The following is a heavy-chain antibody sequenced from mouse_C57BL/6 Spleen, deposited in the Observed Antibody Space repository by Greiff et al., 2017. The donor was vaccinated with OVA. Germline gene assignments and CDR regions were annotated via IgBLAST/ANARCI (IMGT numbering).Heavy chain of an antibody. D-gene: IGHD2-3*01. CDR2: IYPGSGNT. CDR3: ARAGHDGYAMDY. Sequence: QLQESGPELVKPGASVKISCKASGYTFTNYYINWVKQRPGQGLEWIGRIYPGSGNTNYNEKFKGKATLTVDTAYSTAYMQLSSLTSEDSAVYLCARAGHDGYAMDYWGQGTSVTVSS. V-gene: IGHV1-84*01. J-gene: IGHJ4*01. CDR1: GYTFTNYY.